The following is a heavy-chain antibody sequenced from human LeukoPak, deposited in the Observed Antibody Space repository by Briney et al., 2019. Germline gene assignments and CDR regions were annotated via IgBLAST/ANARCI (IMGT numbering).Heavy chain of an antibody. CDR3: ARGQGATVPKVGKNWFDP. V-gene: IGHV4-34*01. J-gene: IGHJ5*02. CDR1: VGSFSGYH. D-gene: IGHD1-26*01. Sequence: SSETLSLTCAVYVGSFSGYHWSWIRQAPGKGPEWIGEVNESGGTNINPSLRSRVILSVDTSMNQFSLKLLSVTAADTAVYYCARGQGATVPKVGKNWFDPWGQGTRVIVSS. CDR2: VNESGGT.